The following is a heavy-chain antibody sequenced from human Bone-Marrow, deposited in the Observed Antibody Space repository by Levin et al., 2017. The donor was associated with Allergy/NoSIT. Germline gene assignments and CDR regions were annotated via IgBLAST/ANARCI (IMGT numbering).Heavy chain of an antibody. CDR3: AATVRWAQSAYH. Sequence: VSGPTLVKPTQTLTLTCSFSGFSLNTRGMRVSWIRQPPGKALEWLARIDWDEEKLYSASLRNRLTISKDSSKNQVVLTMTNMDPVDTATYYCAATVRWAQSAYHWGQGTPVTVSS. CDR1: GFSLNTRGMR. J-gene: IGHJ5*02. D-gene: IGHD4-17*01. V-gene: IGHV2-70*04. CDR2: IDWDEEK.